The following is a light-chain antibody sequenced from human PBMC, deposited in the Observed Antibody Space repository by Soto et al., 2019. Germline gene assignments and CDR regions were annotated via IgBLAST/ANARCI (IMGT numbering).Light chain of an antibody. Sequence: IQMTHSPSTLSASVCDRVTITCRASHNIERWMAWYQQKPGKAPSLLIFDASTLHSGVPSRFSGSGSGTDFTLTISSLQPDDFATYYCQQFAISTTIGQGTKVDIK. J-gene: IGKJ1*01. CDR3: QQFAISTT. CDR2: DAS. V-gene: IGKV1-5*01. CDR1: HNIERW.